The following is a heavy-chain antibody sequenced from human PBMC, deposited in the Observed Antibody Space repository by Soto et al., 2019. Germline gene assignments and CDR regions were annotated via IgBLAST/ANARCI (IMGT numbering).Heavy chain of an antibody. CDR1: GGSISTNNW. V-gene: IGHV4-4*02. Sequence: QVLLQESGPGLINASGTLSLTCGVSGGSISTNNWWSWVRQTPGQGLEWIAEVYHTGSTNYNPSLKSRLPISVDKSTNQFSLMLTSVTAAASAVYYCARAKLCNTLSCPHSFDTWGQGTLVSVSS. D-gene: IGHD2-15*01. J-gene: IGHJ4*02. CDR2: VYHTGST. CDR3: ARAKLCNTLSCPHSFDT.